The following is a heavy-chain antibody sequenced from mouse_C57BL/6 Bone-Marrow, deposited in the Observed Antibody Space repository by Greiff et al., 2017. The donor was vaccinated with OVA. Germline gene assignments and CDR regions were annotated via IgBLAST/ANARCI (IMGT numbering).Heavy chain of an antibody. CDR3: ARDYYDYDGALGY. D-gene: IGHD2-4*01. CDR2: ISSGSSST. J-gene: IGHJ2*01. CDR1: GFTFSDYG. Sequence: EVQLVESGGGLVKPGGSLKLSCAASGFTFSDYGMHWVRQAPEKGLEWVAYISSGSSSTYYADKVKGRFTISRDNAKNTLFLQMTSLRSEDTAMYYYARDYYDYDGALGYWGQGTTLTVSS. V-gene: IGHV5-17*01.